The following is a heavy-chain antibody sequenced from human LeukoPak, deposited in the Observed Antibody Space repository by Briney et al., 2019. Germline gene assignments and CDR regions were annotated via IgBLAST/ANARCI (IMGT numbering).Heavy chain of an antibody. D-gene: IGHD3-3*01. J-gene: IGHJ6*03. CDR1: GFTFSSYE. Sequence: QSAGTLRLSCAASGFTFSSYEMNWVRKAPGKGLEWVSHISTSGSTIYYANSVKGRFTISRDNAKNSLYLQMNSLRAEDTALYYCARGQRAHVEWSNYMDVWGKGTTVIVSS. CDR2: ISTSGSTI. CDR3: ARGQRAHVEWSNYMDV. V-gene: IGHV3-48*03.